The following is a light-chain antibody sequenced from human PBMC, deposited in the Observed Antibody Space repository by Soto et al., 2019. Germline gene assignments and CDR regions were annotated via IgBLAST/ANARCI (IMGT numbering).Light chain of an antibody. J-gene: IGKJ5*01. V-gene: IGKV3-15*01. CDR3: QQSSNWPPIT. CDR2: GAS. Sequence: EIVMTQSPATLSVSPVERATLSCRASQSVSSDLAWYQQKPGQAPRHLIYGASTRATGIPARFSGSGSGTEFTLTISSLQSEDFAVYYCQQSSNWPPITFGQGTRLEIK. CDR1: QSVSSD.